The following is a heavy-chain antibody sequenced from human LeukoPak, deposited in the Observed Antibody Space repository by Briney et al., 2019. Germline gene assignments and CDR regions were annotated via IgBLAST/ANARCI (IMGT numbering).Heavy chain of an antibody. CDR3: ARDSAVQWELLGDFDY. J-gene: IGHJ4*02. CDR2: IYSGGTT. Sequence: GGSLRLSCAASGFIVSRNHMTWVRQAPGKGLEWVSVIYSGGTTYSADSVKGRFTISRDNSKNTLYLQMNSLRAEDTAVYYCARDSAVQWELLGDFDYWGQGTLVTVSS. V-gene: IGHV3-66*02. D-gene: IGHD1-26*01. CDR1: GFIVSRNH.